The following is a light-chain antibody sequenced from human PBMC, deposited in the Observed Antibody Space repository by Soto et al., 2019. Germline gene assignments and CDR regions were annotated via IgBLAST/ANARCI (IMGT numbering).Light chain of an antibody. CDR1: SSDVGGYNY. Sequence: QSALTQPASVSGSAGQSITISCTGTSSDVGGYNYVSWYQQHSGKAPKLMIYEVSNRPSEVSNLFSGSKSGNRASLTISGLKAEDEADYYCSTYARSSAVVCGTGTNVTVL. CDR2: EVS. CDR3: STYARSSAVV. V-gene: IGLV2-14*01. J-gene: IGLJ1*01.